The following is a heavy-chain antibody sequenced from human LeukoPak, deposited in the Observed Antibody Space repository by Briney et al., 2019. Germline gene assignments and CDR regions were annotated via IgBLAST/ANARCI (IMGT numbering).Heavy chain of an antibody. CDR1: GFTFSSYS. V-gene: IGHV3-21*01. D-gene: IGHD6-13*01. Sequence: GGSLRLSCAASGFTFSSYSMNWVRQAPGKGLEWVSSISSSSSYIYYADSVKGRFTISRDNAKNSLYLKMNSLRAEDTAVYYCARDLWKYIAAAGTYYYYGMDVWGQGTTVTVSS. J-gene: IGHJ6*02. CDR3: ARDLWKYIAAAGTYYYYGMDV. CDR2: ISSSSSYI.